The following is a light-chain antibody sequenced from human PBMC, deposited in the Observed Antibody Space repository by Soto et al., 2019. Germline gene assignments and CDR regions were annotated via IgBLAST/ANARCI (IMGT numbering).Light chain of an antibody. CDR1: NSDIGAYNY. CDR2: EVY. J-gene: IGLJ1*01. CDR3: SSYSGSNTLYL. V-gene: IGLV2-14*01. Sequence: QSVLTQPASVSGSPGQSITISCTGTNSDIGAYNYVSWYQQHPGEAPKLLIYEVYNRPAGVSDRFSGSKSGNTASLTISGLQTGDEADYYCSSYSGSNTLYLFGTGTKVTVL.